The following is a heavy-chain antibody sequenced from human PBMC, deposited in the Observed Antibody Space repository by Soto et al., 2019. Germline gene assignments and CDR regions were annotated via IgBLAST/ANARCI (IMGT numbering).Heavy chain of an antibody. V-gene: IGHV3-30*18. CDR3: AKGSTAMTYFDY. D-gene: IGHD5-18*01. CDR2: ISYDGSNK. Sequence: QVQLVESGGGVVQPGRSLRLSCAASGFTFSSYGMHWVRQAPGKGLEWVAVISYDGSNKYYADSVKGRFTISRDNSMNTLYLQMNSLRAEDTAVYYCAKGSTAMTYFDYWGQGTLVTVSS. CDR1: GFTFSSYG. J-gene: IGHJ4*02.